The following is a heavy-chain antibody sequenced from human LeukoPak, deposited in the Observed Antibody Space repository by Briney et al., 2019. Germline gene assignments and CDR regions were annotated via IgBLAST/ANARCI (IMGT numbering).Heavy chain of an antibody. J-gene: IGHJ4*02. CDR1: GVTFSSYA. CDR2: IKQDGSEK. D-gene: IGHD2/OR15-2a*01. V-gene: IGHV3-7*03. CDR3: AREMNMMSDY. Sequence: GGSLRLSCEASGVTFSSYAMSWVRQAPGKGLEWVANIKQDGSEKYYVDSVKGRFTISRDNAKNSLYLQMNSLRAEDTAVYYCAREMNMMSDYWGQGTLVTVSS.